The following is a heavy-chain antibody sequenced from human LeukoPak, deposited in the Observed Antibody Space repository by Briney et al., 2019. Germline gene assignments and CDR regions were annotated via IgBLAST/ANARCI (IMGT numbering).Heavy chain of an antibody. Sequence: GSPRLSCAASGFTFSDYAMHWVRQAPGKGLEWVSAISGSGGSTYYADSVKGRFTISRDNSKNTLYLQMNSLRAEDTAVYYCAKVYCSSTSCSAWGQGTLVTVSS. J-gene: IGHJ5*02. CDR2: ISGSGGST. V-gene: IGHV3-23*01. D-gene: IGHD2-2*01. CDR3: AKVYCSSTSCSA. CDR1: GFTFSDYA.